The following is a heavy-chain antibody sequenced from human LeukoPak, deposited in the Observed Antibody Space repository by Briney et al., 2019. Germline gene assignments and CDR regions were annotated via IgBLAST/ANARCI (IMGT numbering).Heavy chain of an antibody. V-gene: IGHV1-46*01. Sequence: ASVKVSCKASGYTFTSYYMHWVRQAPGQGLEWMGIINPSGGSTSYAQKFQGRVTMTRDMSTSTVYMELSSLRPEDTAVYYCASSGGVINGYYYYMDVWGKGTTVTVSS. J-gene: IGHJ6*03. CDR2: INPSGGST. CDR3: ASSGGVINGYYYYMDV. D-gene: IGHD3-10*01. CDR1: GYTFTSYY.